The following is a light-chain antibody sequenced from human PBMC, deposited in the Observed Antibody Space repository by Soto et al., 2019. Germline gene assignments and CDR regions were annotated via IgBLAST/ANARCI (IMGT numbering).Light chain of an antibody. CDR2: GAS. CDR3: QQYGGSPWT. CDR1: QSVSSSF. Sequence: EIVLTQSPGTLSLSPGERATLSCRASQSVSSSFLAWYQQKPGQAPRLLIYGASSRATGIPDRFSGSGSGTDFTLTISALEPEDFAVYYCQQYGGSPWTVGQGTKVEIK. J-gene: IGKJ1*01. V-gene: IGKV3-20*01.